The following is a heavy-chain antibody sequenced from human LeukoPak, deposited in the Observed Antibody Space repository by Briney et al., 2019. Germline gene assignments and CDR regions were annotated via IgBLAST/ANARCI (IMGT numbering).Heavy chain of an antibody. D-gene: IGHD3-10*01. J-gene: IGHJ4*02. Sequence: PSETLSLTCTVSGGSISSYYWSWIRQPPGKGLEWIGYIYYSGSTNYNPSLKSRVTISVDTSKNQSSLKLSSVTAADTAVYYCARGDYGSGSSFLFDYWGQGTLVTVSS. CDR3: ARGDYGSGSSFLFDY. V-gene: IGHV4-59*08. CDR1: GGSISSYY. CDR2: IYYSGST.